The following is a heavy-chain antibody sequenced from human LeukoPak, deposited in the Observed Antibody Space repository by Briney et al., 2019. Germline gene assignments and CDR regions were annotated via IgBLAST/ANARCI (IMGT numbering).Heavy chain of an antibody. CDR3: ARAPKYYYMDL. J-gene: IGHJ6*03. CDR2: IYYSGST. V-gene: IGHV4-59*01. Sequence: PSETLSLTCTVSGGSISSYYWSWIRQPPGKGLEWIGYIYYSGSTNYNPSLKSRVTISVDTSKNQFSLKLSSVTAADTAVYYCARAPKYYYMDLWGKGTTVTVSS. CDR1: GGSISSYY.